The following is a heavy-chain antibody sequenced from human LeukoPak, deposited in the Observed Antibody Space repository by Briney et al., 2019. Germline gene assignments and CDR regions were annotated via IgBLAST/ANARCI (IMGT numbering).Heavy chain of an antibody. Sequence: ASVKVSCKASGYTFTSYDINWVRQATGQGLEWMGWMNPNSGNTGYAQKFQGRVTMTRNTSISTAYMELSSLRSEDTAVYYCARGRRYCTGGVCQYYFDYWGQGTLVTVSS. CDR1: GYTFTSYD. V-gene: IGHV1-8*01. D-gene: IGHD2-8*02. CDR3: ARGRRYCTGGVCQYYFDY. CDR2: MNPNSGNT. J-gene: IGHJ4*02.